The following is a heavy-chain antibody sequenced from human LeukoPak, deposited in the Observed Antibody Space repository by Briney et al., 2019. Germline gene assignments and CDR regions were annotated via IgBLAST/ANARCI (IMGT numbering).Heavy chain of an antibody. V-gene: IGHV3-53*04. CDR1: GFTVSSNY. Sequence: PGGSLRLSCAASGFTVSSNYMSWVRRAPGKGLEWVSVIYSGGSTYYADSVKGRFTISRHNSKNTLYLQMNSLRAEDTAVYYCARAKYSSSWYGGGFDYWGQGTLVTVSS. CDR3: ARAKYSSSWYGGGFDY. CDR2: IYSGGST. D-gene: IGHD6-13*01. J-gene: IGHJ4*02.